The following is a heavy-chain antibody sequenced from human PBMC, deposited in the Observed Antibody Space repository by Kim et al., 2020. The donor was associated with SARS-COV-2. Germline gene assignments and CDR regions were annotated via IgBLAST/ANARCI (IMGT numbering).Heavy chain of an antibody. CDR3: ARDRGGYSYGYRYYYYYGMDV. CDR2: ISSSSYI. Sequence: GGSLRLSCAASGFTFSSYSMNWVRQAPGKGLEWVSSISSSSYIYYADSVKGRFTISRDNAKNSLYLQMNSLRAEDTAVYYCARDRGGYSYGYRYYYYYGMDVWGQGTTVTVSS. CDR1: GFTFSSYS. D-gene: IGHD5-18*01. J-gene: IGHJ6*02. V-gene: IGHV3-21*01.